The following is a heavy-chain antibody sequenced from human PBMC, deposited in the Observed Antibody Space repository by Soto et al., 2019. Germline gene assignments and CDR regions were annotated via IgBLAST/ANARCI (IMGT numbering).Heavy chain of an antibody. J-gene: IGHJ3*02. Sequence: PGGSLRLSCAASGFTFSDYYMSWIRQAPGKGLEWVSYISSSGSTIYYADSVKGRFTISRDNAKNSLYLQMNSLRAEDTAVYYCARDSVRGCSGGSCYTDAFDIWGQGTMVTVSS. CDR2: ISSSGSTI. CDR1: GFTFSDYY. V-gene: IGHV3-11*01. D-gene: IGHD2-15*01. CDR3: ARDSVRGCSGGSCYTDAFDI.